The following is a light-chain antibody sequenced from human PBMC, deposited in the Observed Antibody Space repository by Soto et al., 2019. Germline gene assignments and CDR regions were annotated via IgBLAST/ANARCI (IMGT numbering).Light chain of an antibody. CDR3: QYWDDYSWT. CDR1: QSITDW. Sequence: DIQMIQSPSTQSASVGDRVTITCRASQSITDWLAWYQQKPGKAPKFLIYKASNLEGGVPSRFSGSGSGTEFTLTISSVQPDDFATYYCQYWDDYSWTFGQGTKVEIK. CDR2: KAS. J-gene: IGKJ1*01. V-gene: IGKV1-5*03.